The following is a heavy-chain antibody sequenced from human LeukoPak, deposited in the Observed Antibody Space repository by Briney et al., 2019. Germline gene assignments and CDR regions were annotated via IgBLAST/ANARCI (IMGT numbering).Heavy chain of an antibody. V-gene: IGHV3-30*09. D-gene: IGHD6-13*01. CDR2: ISYDGSKK. CDR3: ASAAIAAADLYFDY. CDR1: GFTFSSYA. Sequence: GGSLRLSCAASGFTFSSYAMHWVRQSPGKGLEWVAVISYDGSKKYYADSVKGRFAISRDNSKNTLFLQMNSLRVEDTAVYYCASAAIAAADLYFDYWGQGTLVTVSS. J-gene: IGHJ4*02.